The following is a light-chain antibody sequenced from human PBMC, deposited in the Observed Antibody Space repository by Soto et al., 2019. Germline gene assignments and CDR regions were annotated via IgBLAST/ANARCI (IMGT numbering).Light chain of an antibody. Sequence: IVLTQSPATLSVSPGERATLSCRASQSVSGNLAWYQQKPGQAPRLLMYGASTRATGIPARFSGSGSGTEFTLTISSLQSEDFAVYYCQQYNNWPQTFGQGTKVDIK. CDR2: GAS. CDR1: QSVSGN. V-gene: IGKV3-15*01. CDR3: QQYNNWPQT. J-gene: IGKJ1*01.